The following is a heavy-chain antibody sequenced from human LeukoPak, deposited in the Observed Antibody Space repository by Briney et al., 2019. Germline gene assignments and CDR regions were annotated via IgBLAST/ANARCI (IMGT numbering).Heavy chain of an antibody. CDR2: ISHSGST. J-gene: IGHJ4*02. Sequence: PSETLSLTCEVYGGSFSGHYWSWIRQPPGKGLEWIGEISHSGSTNYNPSLKSRVTILLATSKNQLSLKLSSVTAADTAVYYCAREYSTSSTSFDYWGQGILVTVSS. V-gene: IGHV4-34*01. CDR3: AREYSTSSTSFDY. CDR1: GGSFSGHY. D-gene: IGHD6-6*01.